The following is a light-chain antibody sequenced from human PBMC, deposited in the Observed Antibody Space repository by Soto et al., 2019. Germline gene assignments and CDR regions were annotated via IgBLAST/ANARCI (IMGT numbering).Light chain of an antibody. J-gene: IGLJ2*01. V-gene: IGLV2-14*01. Sequence: QSAPTQPASVSGSPGQSITISCTGTSSDVGDYNYVSWYQQHPGKAPKLMIYDVSNRPSGVSNRFSGSKSGNTASLTISGLQAEDEADYYCSSYTSSILFGGGTKLTVL. CDR2: DVS. CDR1: SSDVGDYNY. CDR3: SSYTSSIL.